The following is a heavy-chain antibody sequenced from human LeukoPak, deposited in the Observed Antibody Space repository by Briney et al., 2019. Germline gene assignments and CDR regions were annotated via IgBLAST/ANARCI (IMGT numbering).Heavy chain of an antibody. D-gene: IGHD2-2*01. CDR1: GGTFSSYA. CDR3: ARVQPHCSSTSCLGY. V-gene: IGHV1-69*04. Sequence: SVKVSCKASGGTFSSYAISWVRQAPGQGLEWMGRIIPILGIVNYAQKFQGRVTITADKSTSTAYMELSSLRSEDTAVYYCARVQPHCSSTSCLGYWGQGTLVTVSS. J-gene: IGHJ4*02. CDR2: IIPILGIV.